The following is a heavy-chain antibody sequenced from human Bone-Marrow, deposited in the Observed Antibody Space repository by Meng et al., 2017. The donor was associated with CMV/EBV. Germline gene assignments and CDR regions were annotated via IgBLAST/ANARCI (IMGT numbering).Heavy chain of an antibody. D-gene: IGHD4-23*01. Sequence: TGSGYSHSSSSYYWGWIRQPPGKGLEWIGSIYYSGSTYYNPSLKSRVPISVHTSTNQFSLQLSSVPAAAPAVSSFPSNSIIPSHLFDPWGQGTLVTVSS. CDR2: IYYSGST. CDR3: PSNSIIPSHLFDP. CDR1: GYSHSSSSYY. J-gene: IGHJ5*02. V-gene: IGHV4-39*07.